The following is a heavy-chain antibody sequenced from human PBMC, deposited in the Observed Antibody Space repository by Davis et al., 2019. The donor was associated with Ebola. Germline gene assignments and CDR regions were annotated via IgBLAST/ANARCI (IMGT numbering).Heavy chain of an antibody. D-gene: IGHD3-9*01. J-gene: IGHJ6*02. V-gene: IGHV3-23*01. CDR3: AKEQGYYDILTGYYVPPLYYYYGMDV. Sequence: GESLKISCAASGFTFSSYAMSWVRQAPGKGLEWVSAISGSGGSTYYADSVKGRFTISRDNSKNTLYLQMNSLRAEDTAVYYCAKEQGYYDILTGYYVPPLYYYYGMDVWGQGTTVTVSS. CDR2: ISGSGGST. CDR1: GFTFSSYA.